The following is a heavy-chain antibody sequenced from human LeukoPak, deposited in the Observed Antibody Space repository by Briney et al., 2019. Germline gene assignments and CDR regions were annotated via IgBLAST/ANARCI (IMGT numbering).Heavy chain of an antibody. CDR2: ISHDGSDK. CDR3: ARDGQPGIAVAGTDR. D-gene: IGHD6-19*01. V-gene: IGHV3-30*04. Sequence: GGSLRLSCAASGFTFSNYAMHWVRQAPGKGLEWVAVISHDGSDKYYADSVKGRFSISRDNSKNKVYLQMNSLRAEDTAVYYCARDGQPGIAVAGTDRWGQGTMVTVSS. CDR1: GFTFSNYA. J-gene: IGHJ3*01.